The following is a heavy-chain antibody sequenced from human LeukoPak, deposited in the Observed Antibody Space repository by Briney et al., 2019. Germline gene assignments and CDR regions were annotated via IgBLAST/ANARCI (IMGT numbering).Heavy chain of an antibody. D-gene: IGHD6-19*01. V-gene: IGHV4-59*01. CDR2: IYYSGST. J-gene: IGHJ4*02. CDR3: ARVRPGMAVAGDFDY. CDR1: GGSISSYY. Sequence: SETLSLTCTVSGGSISSYYWSWIRQPPGKGLEWIGYIYYSGSTNYNPSLKSRVTISVDTSKNQFSLKLSSVTAADTAVYYCARVRPGMAVAGDFDYWGQGTLVTVSS.